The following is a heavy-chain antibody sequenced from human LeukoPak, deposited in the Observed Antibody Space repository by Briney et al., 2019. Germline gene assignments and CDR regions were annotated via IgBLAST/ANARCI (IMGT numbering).Heavy chain of an antibody. CDR1: GYTFVNYH. CDR2: ISGYNGNT. J-gene: IGHJ5*02. Sequence: ASVKVSCKASGYTFVNYHITWVRQAPGQGLEWMGWISGYNGNTNYPQNLQGRVTMTTDTSTSTAYMELRNLRSDDTAVYYCARENYDTWGQGTLVTISS. CDR3: ARENYDT. D-gene: IGHD1-7*01. V-gene: IGHV1-18*01.